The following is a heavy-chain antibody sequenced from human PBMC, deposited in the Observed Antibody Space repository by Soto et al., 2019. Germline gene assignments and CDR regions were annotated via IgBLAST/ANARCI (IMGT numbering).Heavy chain of an antibody. CDR3: ASAEPINMIVVVNRYYYYGMDA. J-gene: IGHJ6*01. Sequence: SETLSLTCTVSGGSISSGGYYWSWIRQHPGKGLEWIGYIYYSGSTYYNPSLKSRVTISVDTSKNQFSLKLSSVTAADTAVYYCASAEPINMIVVVNRYYYYGMDAWGQGTTVTVSS. CDR2: IYYSGST. CDR1: GGSISSGGYY. V-gene: IGHV4-31*03. D-gene: IGHD3-22*01.